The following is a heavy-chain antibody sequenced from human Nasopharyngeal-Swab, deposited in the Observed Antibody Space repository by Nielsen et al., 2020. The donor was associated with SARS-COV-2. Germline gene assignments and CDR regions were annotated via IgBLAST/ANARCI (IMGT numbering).Heavy chain of an antibody. CDR3: ATLPPYDFWSGYYTDYYYGMDV. J-gene: IGHJ6*02. CDR2: ISSSSSTI. Sequence: ESLKISCAASGFTFSSYSMNWVRQAPGKGLEWVSYISSSSSTIYYADSVKGRFTISRDNAKNSLYLQMNSLRAEDTAVYYCATLPPYDFWSGYYTDYYYGMDVWGQGTTVTVSS. CDR1: GFTFSSYS. D-gene: IGHD3-3*01. V-gene: IGHV3-48*04.